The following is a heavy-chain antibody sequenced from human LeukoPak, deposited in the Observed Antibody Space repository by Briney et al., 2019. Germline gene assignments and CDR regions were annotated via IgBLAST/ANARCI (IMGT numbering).Heavy chain of an antibody. CDR1: GFTFSSYS. D-gene: IGHD3-10*01. Sequence: GGSLRLSCAASGFTFSSYSMNWVRQAPGKGLEWVSSISSSSSYVYYADSVKGRFTISRDNAKNSLYLQMNSLRAEDTAVYYCATGLWFGKYLDVWGKGTTVTISS. CDR3: ATGLWFGKYLDV. V-gene: IGHV3-21*04. J-gene: IGHJ6*04. CDR2: ISSSSSYV.